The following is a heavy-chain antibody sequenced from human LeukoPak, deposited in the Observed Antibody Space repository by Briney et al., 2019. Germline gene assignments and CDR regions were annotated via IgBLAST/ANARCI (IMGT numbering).Heavy chain of an antibody. V-gene: IGHV3-30-3*01. CDR1: GFTFSSYA. D-gene: IGHD6-13*01. CDR3: ARDGEQQLVLPFDI. J-gene: IGHJ3*02. CDR2: ISYDGSNK. Sequence: TGGSLRLSCAASGFTFSSYAMRWVRQAPGKGLEWVAVISYDGSNKYYADSVKGRFTISRDNSKNTLYLQMNSLRAEDTAVYYCARDGEQQLVLPFDIWGQGTMVTVSS.